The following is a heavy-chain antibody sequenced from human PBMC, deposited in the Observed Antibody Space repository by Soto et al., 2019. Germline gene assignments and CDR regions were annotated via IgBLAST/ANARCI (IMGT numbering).Heavy chain of an antibody. V-gene: IGHV3-7*03. CDR3: ARIRITMVRGVTALTDY. D-gene: IGHD3-10*01. CDR2: IKQDGSEK. CDR1: GFTFSSYW. J-gene: IGHJ4*02. Sequence: EVQLVESGGGLVQPGGSLRLSCAASGFTFSSYWMSWVRQAPGKGLEWVANIKQDGSEKYYVDSVKGRFTISRDNAKNSLYLQMNSLRAEDTAVYYCARIRITMVRGVTALTDYWGQGTLVTVSS.